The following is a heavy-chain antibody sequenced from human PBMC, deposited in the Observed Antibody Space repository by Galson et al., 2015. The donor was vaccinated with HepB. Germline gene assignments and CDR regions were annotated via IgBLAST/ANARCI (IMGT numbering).Heavy chain of an antibody. CDR3: AREGAYSAPY. CDR2: ISSGSTTI. V-gene: IGHV3-48*03. D-gene: IGHD4-11*01. J-gene: IGHJ4*02. Sequence: SLRLSCAASGFTFSTYDMNWVRQAPGKGLEWISCISSGSTTIYYADSVRGRFTISRDDAKNSLSLQMNSVRAEDTAIYYCAREGAYSAPYWGQGTLVTVSS. CDR1: GFTFSTYD.